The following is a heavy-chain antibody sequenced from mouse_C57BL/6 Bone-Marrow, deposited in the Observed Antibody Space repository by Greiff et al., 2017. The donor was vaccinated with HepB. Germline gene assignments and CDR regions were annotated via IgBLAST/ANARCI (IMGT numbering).Heavy chain of an antibody. CDR1: GFTFSDFY. D-gene: IGHD4-1*01. V-gene: IGHV7-1*01. CDR3: ARDGGGGTGGYYFDY. J-gene: IGHJ2*01. Sequence: EVKLMESGGGLVQSGRSLRLSCATSGFTFSDFYMEWVRQAPGKGLEWIAASRNKANDYTTEYSASVKGRFIVSRDTSQSILYLQMNALRAEDTAIYDCARDGGGGTGGYYFDYWGQGTTLTVSS. CDR2: SRNKANDYTT.